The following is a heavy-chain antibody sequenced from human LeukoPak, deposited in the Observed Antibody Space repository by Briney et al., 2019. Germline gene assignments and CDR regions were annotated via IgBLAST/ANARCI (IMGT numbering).Heavy chain of an antibody. Sequence: SVKVSCKASGGTFSSYAISWVRQAPGQGLEWMGRIIPILGIANYAQKFQGRVTITADKSTSTAYMELSSLRSEDTAVYYCAREISGIAAAGTSPDYWGQGTLVTVSS. CDR1: GGTFSSYA. CDR2: IIPILGIA. V-gene: IGHV1-69*04. D-gene: IGHD6-13*01. CDR3: AREISGIAAAGTSPDY. J-gene: IGHJ4*02.